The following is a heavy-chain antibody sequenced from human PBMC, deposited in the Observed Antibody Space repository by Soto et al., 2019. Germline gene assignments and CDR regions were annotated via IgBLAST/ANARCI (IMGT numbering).Heavy chain of an antibody. CDR3: ARVPSIAARPIAY. CDR1: GYSISSGYY. Sequence: SETLSLTCAVSGYSISSGYYWGWIRQPPGKGLEWIGSIYHSGSTYYNPSLKSRVTISVDTSKNQFSLKLSSVTAADTAVYYCARVPSIAARPIAYWGQGTLVTVSS. D-gene: IGHD6-6*01. J-gene: IGHJ4*02. CDR2: IYHSGST. V-gene: IGHV4-38-2*01.